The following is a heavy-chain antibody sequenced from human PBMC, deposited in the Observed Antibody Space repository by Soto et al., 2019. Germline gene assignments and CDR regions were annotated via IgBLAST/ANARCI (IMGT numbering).Heavy chain of an antibody. CDR3: ASEGYCSVESCRYFDL. J-gene: IGHJ2*01. Sequence: QVQLVQSGAEVKKPGSSVRVSCKTSGGTFSSYAINWVRQAPGQGLEWMGGVIPIFGTANYAQKFQDRVTLTADESTSTAYMELSSLRSEDTAVYYCASEGYCSVESCRYFDLWGRGTLVTVSS. CDR1: GGTFSSYA. CDR2: VIPIFGTA. D-gene: IGHD2-15*01. V-gene: IGHV1-69*01.